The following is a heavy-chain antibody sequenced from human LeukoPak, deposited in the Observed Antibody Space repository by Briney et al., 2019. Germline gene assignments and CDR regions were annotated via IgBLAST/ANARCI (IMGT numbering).Heavy chain of an antibody. CDR1: GFTFSSYS. V-gene: IGHV3-30*18. D-gene: IGHD6-13*01. CDR3: AKDRWAITAAGALNWFDP. Sequence: GGSLRLSCAASGFTFSSYSMNWVRQVPGKGLEWVTVISYDGSNKYYADSVKGRFTISRDNSKNTVYLQMNSLRPEDTAVYYCAKDRWAITAAGALNWFDPWGQGTLVTVSS. CDR2: ISYDGSNK. J-gene: IGHJ5*02.